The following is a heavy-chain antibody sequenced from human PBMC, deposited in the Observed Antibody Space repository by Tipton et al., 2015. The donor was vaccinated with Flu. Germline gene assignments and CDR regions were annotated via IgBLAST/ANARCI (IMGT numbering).Heavy chain of an antibody. J-gene: IGHJ4*02. CDR2: INHSGST. V-gene: IGHV4-34*01. Sequence: TLSLTCSVSGDSIGGAYYWGWIRQPPGKGLEWIGEINHSGSTNYNPSLKSRVTISVDTSKNQFSLKVTSLTAADTAVYYCARGSGYANAYLDYWGRGTLVTVSS. D-gene: IGHD5-12*01. CDR1: GDSIGGAYY. CDR3: ARGSGYANAYLDY.